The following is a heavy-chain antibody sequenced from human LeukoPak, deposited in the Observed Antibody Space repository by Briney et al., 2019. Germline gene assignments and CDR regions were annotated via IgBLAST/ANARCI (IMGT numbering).Heavy chain of an antibody. J-gene: IGHJ6*03. CDR3: AGTDYYYYYMDV. CDR2: INPNSGGT. V-gene: IGHV1-2*02. Sequence: ASVKVSCKASGYTFTGYYMHWVRQAPGQGLEWMGWINPNSGGTNYAQKFQGRVTMTRDTSISTAHMELSRLRSDDTAVYYCAGTDYYYYYMDVWGKGTTVTISS. CDR1: GYTFTGYY.